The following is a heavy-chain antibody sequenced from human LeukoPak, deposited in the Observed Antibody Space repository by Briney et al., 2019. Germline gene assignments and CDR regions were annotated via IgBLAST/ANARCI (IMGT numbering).Heavy chain of an antibody. D-gene: IGHD3-10*01. CDR2: IIPIFGTA. CDR1: GGTFSSYA. J-gene: IGHJ4*02. Sequence: GASVKVSCKASGGTFSSYAISWVRQAPGQGLEWMGGIIPIFGTANYAQKFQGRVTMTRDTSTSTVYMELSSLRSEDTAVYYCARVGEWLEFDYWGQGTLVTVSS. V-gene: IGHV1-69*05. CDR3: ARVGEWLEFDY.